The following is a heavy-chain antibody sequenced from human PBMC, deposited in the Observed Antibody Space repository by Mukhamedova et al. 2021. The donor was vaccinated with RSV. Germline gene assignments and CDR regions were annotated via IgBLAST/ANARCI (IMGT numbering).Heavy chain of an antibody. CDR3: ATSKVAGPYYYYGMDV. D-gene: IGHD6-19*01. V-gene: IGHV1-69*02. Sequence: GIANYAQKFQGRVTITADKSTSTAYMELSSLRSEDTAVYYCATSKVAGPYYYYGMDVWGQGTTVTVSS. CDR2: GIA. J-gene: IGHJ6*02.